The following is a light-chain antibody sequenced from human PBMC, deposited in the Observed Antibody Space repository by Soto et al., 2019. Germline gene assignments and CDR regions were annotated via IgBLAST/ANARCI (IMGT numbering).Light chain of an antibody. V-gene: IGKV1-5*01. CDR1: QNIRNW. Sequence: DTQMTQSPSIVSASVGDRVTITCRASQNIRNWLAWYKQKPGKAHKVLIYGASNLESGVPSRFSGSGSGTEFTLTISSLQPDDFATYYCQQYDGHFGQGTKVEIK. CDR3: QQYDGH. J-gene: IGKJ2*01. CDR2: GAS.